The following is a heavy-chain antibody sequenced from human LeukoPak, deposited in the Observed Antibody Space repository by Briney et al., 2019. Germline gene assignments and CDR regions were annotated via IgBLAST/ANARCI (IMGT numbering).Heavy chain of an antibody. D-gene: IGHD3-9*01. CDR2: IYPGDSDT. Sequence: ESLKISCKGSGYSFTSYWIGWVRQMPGKGLEWMGIIYPGDSDTRYSPSFQGQVTISADKSISTAYLQWSSLKASDTAMYYCARHYHYDILTGYCYYFDYWGQGTLVTVSS. CDR3: ARHYHYDILTGYCYYFDY. CDR1: GYSFTSYW. J-gene: IGHJ4*02. V-gene: IGHV5-51*01.